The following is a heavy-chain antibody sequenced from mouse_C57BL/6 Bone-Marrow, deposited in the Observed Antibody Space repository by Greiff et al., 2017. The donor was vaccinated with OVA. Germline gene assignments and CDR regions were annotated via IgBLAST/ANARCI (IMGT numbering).Heavy chain of an antibody. CDR3: ASSRRYYFDY. D-gene: IGHD3-1*01. J-gene: IGHJ2*01. CDR1: GFTFSSYA. CDR2: ISDGGSYT. Sequence: EVQLVDSGGGLVKPGGSLKLSCAASGFTFSSYAMSWVRQTPEKRLEWVATISDGGSYTYYPDNVKGRFTISRDNAKNNLYLQMSHLKSEDTAMYYCASSRRYYFDYWGQGTTLTVSS. V-gene: IGHV5-4*01.